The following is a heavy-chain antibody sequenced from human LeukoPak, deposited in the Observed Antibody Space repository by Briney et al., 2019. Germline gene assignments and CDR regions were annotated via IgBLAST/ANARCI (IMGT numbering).Heavy chain of an antibody. V-gene: IGHV1-18*01. D-gene: IGHD1-26*01. CDR3: AKDRLGATDAFDV. Sequence: ASVKVSCKASGYTFTDYGITWVRQAPGQGLEYMGWINTYDGSTKFAEKVQARVTLTTDTSTSTAYMELRNLRSDDTAVYFCAKDRLGATDAFDVWGQGTLVTVS. CDR2: INTYDGST. J-gene: IGHJ3*01. CDR1: GYTFTDYG.